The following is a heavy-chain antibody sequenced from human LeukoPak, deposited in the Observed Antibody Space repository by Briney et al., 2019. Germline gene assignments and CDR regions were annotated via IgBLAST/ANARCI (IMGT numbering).Heavy chain of an antibody. V-gene: IGHV1-2*02. CDR2: INPNSGGT. CDR3: ARGRFGETYYFDY. CDR1: RYTFTGYY. J-gene: IGHJ4*02. D-gene: IGHD3-10*01. Sequence: GASVKVSCKASRYTFTGYYMHWVRQAPGQGLEWMGWINPNSGGTNYAQKFQGRVTMTRNTSISTAYMELSSLRSEDTAVYYCARGRFGETYYFDYWGQGTLVTVSS.